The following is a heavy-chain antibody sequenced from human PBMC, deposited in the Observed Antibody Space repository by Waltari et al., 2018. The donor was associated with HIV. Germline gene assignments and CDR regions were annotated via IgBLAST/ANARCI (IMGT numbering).Heavy chain of an antibody. Sequence: QVQLQESGPGLVRPSETLSLNCTVSGYAIRSGFYWAWRRRPRGKGLEWIGSMFHSGSTYYNPSLKSRVTMSIDVTKNRISLNLKSVTATDTALYYCARAQKNSGGLAFQLWGLGTLVTVSS. V-gene: IGHV4-38-2*02. D-gene: IGHD2-15*01. J-gene: IGHJ1*01. CDR1: GYAIRSGFY. CDR2: MFHSGST. CDR3: ARAQKNSGGLAFQL.